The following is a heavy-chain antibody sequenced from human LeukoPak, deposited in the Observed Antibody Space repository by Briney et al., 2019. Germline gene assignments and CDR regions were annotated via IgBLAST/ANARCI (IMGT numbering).Heavy chain of an antibody. CDR3: ARDAVAGTVFDP. Sequence: SETLSLTCSVSGGSISCGGCYWGWIRQPPGKGLEWIGSIYYSGSTYYNPSLKSRVTISVDTSKNQFSLKLSSVTAADTAVYYCARDAVAGTVFDPWGQGTLVTVSS. V-gene: IGHV4-39*07. CDR1: GGSISCGGCY. CDR2: IYYSGST. J-gene: IGHJ5*02. D-gene: IGHD6-19*01.